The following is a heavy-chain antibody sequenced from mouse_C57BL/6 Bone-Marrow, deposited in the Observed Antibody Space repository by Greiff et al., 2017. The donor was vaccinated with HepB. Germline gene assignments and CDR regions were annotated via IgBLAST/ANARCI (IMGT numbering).Heavy chain of an antibody. CDR3: TRSYNNCYAMDY. CDR1: GYTFTDYE. J-gene: IGHJ4*01. D-gene: IGHD2-5*01. CDR2: IDPETGGT. Sequence: QVQLQQSGAELVRPGASVTLSCKASGYTFTDYEMHWVKQTPVHGLEWIGAIDPETGGTAYNQKFKGKAILTADKSSSTAYMELRSLTSEDSAVYYCTRSYNNCYAMDYWGQGTSVTVSS. V-gene: IGHV1-15*01.